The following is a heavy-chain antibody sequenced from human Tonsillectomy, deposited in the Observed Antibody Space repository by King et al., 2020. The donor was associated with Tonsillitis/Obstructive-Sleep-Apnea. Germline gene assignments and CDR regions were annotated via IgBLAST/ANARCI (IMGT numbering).Heavy chain of an antibody. CDR3: AKDNSPIYYYYMDV. Sequence: VQLVESGGGLVQPGRSLRLSCAASGFTFDDYAMHWVRQAPGKGLEWVSGISWNSGSIGYADSVKGRFTISRDNAKNSLYLQMNSLRAEDTALYYCAKDNSPIYYYYMDVWGKGTTVNVSS. CDR1: GFTFDDYA. CDR2: ISWNSGSI. V-gene: IGHV3-9*01. J-gene: IGHJ6*03. D-gene: IGHD2/OR15-2a*01.